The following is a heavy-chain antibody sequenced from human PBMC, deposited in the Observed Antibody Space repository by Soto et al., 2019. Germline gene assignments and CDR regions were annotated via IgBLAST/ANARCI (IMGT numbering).Heavy chain of an antibody. J-gene: IGHJ4*02. CDR1: GGSISSGGYD. D-gene: IGHD6-19*01. V-gene: IGHV4-61*08. CDR2: TYYNGDT. Sequence: PSGSLALTCTLSGGSISSGGYDGSWIRQHPGKGPEWIGYTYYNGDTKYNPALRSRVTMSEDTSKTQFSLRLSSVTAADTAVYFCARGPAYIDGWRTFDLWGRGILVTVSS. CDR3: ARGPAYIDGWRTFDL.